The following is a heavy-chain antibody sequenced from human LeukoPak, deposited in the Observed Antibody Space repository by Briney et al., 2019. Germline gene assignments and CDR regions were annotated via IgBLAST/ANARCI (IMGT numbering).Heavy chain of an antibody. D-gene: IGHD2-2*01. J-gene: IGHJ4*02. CDR1: GDSVSSNSAA. CDR2: TYYRSKWYN. V-gene: IGHV6-1*01. CDR3: ARRFSRGIVVVPAAPAPFDY. Sequence: SQTLSLTCAISGDSVSSNSAAWNWIRQSPSRGLEWLGRTYYRSKWYNDYAVSVKSRITINPDTSKNQFSLQLNSVTPEDTAVYYCARRFSRGIVVVPAAPAPFDYWGQGTLVTVSS.